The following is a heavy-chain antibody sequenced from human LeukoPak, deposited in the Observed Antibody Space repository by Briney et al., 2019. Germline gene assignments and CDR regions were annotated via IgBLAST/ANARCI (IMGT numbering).Heavy chain of an antibody. CDR3: AKSAYYDSSGFYREYYFEH. Sequence: GGSLRLSCAASGFTFSSYAMHWVRQAPGKGLEWVAVISYDGSNKYYADSVKGRFTISRDNSKNTLYLQMNSLRADDTAVYYCAKSAYYDSSGFYREYYFEHWGQGTLVTVSS. CDR1: GFTFSSYA. CDR2: ISYDGSNK. V-gene: IGHV3-30-3*02. D-gene: IGHD3-22*01. J-gene: IGHJ4*02.